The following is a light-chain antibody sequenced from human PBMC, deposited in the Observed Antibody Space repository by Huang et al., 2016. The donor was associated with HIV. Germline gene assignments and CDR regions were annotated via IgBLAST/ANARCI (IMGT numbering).Light chain of an antibody. Sequence: DIVMIQSPDSLAVSLGERATIKCRSSQSVLYSSNSKNYLAWFQQKPGQAPRLLIYWASSRESGVTDRFSGSGSGTDFTLTISSLEAEDAAVYYCQQYYSIPQTFGQGTKVEI. J-gene: IGKJ1*01. CDR3: QQYYSIPQT. V-gene: IGKV4-1*01. CDR2: WAS. CDR1: QSVLYSSNSKNY.